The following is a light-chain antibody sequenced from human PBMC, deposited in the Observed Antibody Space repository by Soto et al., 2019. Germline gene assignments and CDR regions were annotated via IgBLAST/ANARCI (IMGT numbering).Light chain of an antibody. CDR1: QGISNY. J-gene: IGKJ3*01. V-gene: IGKV1-27*01. Sequence: DIQMTQSPSSLSASVGDRVTITCRASQGISNYLAWYQQRPGKVPKLLIYAASTLQSGVPSRFSGGGSGTEFPLTISSLQPEDVATYYCQKYNSAPPFTFGPGTNVDIK. CDR2: AAS. CDR3: QKYNSAPPFT.